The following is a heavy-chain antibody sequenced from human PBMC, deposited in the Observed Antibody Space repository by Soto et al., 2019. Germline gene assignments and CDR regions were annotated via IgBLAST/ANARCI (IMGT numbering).Heavy chain of an antibody. CDR1: GFTFSSYA. J-gene: IGHJ6*04. CDR3: AKGTRITIFGVALSV. Sequence: GGSLRLSCAASGFTFSSYAMSWVRQAPGKGLEWVSAISGSGGSTYYADSVKGRFTISRDNSKNTMYLQMNSLRAEDTAVYYCAKGTRITIFGVALSVWGKGTTVTVSS. CDR2: ISGSGGST. D-gene: IGHD3-3*01. V-gene: IGHV3-23*01.